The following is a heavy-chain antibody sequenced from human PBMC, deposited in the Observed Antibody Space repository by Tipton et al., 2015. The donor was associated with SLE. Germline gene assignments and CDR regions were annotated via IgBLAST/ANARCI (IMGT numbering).Heavy chain of an antibody. Sequence: TLPLTCAVYGGSFSGYYWSWIRQPPGKGLEWIGEINHSGSTNYNPSLKSRVTISVDTSKNQFSLKLSSVTAADTAVYYCARGTEGAFDIWGQGTMVTVSS. J-gene: IGHJ3*02. CDR2: INHSGST. CDR1: GGSFSGYY. V-gene: IGHV4-34*01. CDR3: ARGTEGAFDI.